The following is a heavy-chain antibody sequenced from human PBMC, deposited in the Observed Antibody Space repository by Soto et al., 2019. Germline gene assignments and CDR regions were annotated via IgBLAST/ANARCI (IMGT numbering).Heavy chain of an antibody. CDR3: AKDSIVATTIDY. V-gene: IGHV3-30*18. D-gene: IGHD5-12*01. CDR2: ISYDGSNK. J-gene: IGHJ4*02. Sequence: GGSLRLSCAASGFTFSSYGMHWVRQAPGKGLEWVAVISYDGSNKYYADSVKGRFTISRDNSKNTLYLQMNSLRAEDTAVYYCAKDSIVATTIDYWGQGTLVTVSS. CDR1: GFTFSSYG.